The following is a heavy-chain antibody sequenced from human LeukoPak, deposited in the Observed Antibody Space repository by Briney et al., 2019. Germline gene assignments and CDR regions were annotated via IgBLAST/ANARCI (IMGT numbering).Heavy chain of an antibody. V-gene: IGHV1-8*01. CDR1: GYTFTSCD. J-gene: IGHJ4*02. D-gene: IGHD6-19*01. CDR3: TRGSSGRRDN. Sequence: ASVKLSCKSSGYTFTSCDINWVRQATGQGLEWMGWKNPNSGNTGYGQSFQGRITMNRDIAIGTAYMELSNLTSEDTSIYYCTRGSSGRRDNWGQGTLVTVSA. CDR2: KNPNSGNT.